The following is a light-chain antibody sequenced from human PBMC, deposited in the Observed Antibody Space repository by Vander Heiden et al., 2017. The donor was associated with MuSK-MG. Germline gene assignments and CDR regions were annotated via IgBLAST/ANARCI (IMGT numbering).Light chain of an antibody. J-gene: IGKJ1*01. V-gene: IGKV3-15*01. CDR3: QQYNDWPLWT. Sequence: EIVMSLPPATVSVSPGERATRPCSPSQSVSSNLALYQQKPGQAPSLLIYGASTRATGIPARFSGSGSGTEFTLTISSLQSEDFAVYYYQQYNDWPLWTFGQGTKVEIK. CDR1: QSVSSN. CDR2: GAS.